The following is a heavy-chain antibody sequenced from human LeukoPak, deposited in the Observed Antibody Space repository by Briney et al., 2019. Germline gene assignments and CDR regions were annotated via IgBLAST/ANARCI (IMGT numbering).Heavy chain of an antibody. D-gene: IGHD5-12*01. Sequence: SETLSLTCTVSGGSISSHQWSWIRQPPGKGLEWMCHSYNSGTTNYNLSLKSRVTISVDTSKNQFTLKLTSVTAADTAVYYCARDSGYDFWFDAWGQGTLVIVSS. CDR1: GGSISSHQ. CDR2: SYNSGTT. V-gene: IGHV4-59*11. CDR3: ARDSGYDFWFDA. J-gene: IGHJ5*02.